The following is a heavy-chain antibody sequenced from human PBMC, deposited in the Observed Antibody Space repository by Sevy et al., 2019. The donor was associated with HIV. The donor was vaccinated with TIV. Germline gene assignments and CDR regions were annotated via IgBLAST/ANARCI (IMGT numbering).Heavy chain of an antibody. CDR1: GGTFSSYG. D-gene: IGHD6-19*01. V-gene: IGHV1-69*13. J-gene: IGHJ4*02. CDR2: IIPILGTV. CDR3: ARGGSNGWYYFNY. Sequence: ASVKVSCKASGGTFSSYGISWVRQAPGQGLEWMGGIIPILGTVNYAQKFQGRVTITACESTKTAYMELSSLSSEDPAVYNCARGGSNGWYYFNYWGQETLVTVSS.